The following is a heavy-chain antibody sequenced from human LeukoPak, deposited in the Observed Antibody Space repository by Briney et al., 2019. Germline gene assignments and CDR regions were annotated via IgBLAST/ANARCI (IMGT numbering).Heavy chain of an antibody. CDR3: ARGSRAGYNLEPFDY. CDR2: IYYSWCT. Sequence: SETLSLTCTVSGRYMSIYYWSWIRQPPGKGLDWMGYIYYSWCTKHNPSLKSRVTISVHTSKHHFSLTLSSVTAADTAVYYCARGSRAGYNLEPFDYLGQGTLVTVSS. D-gene: IGHD5-24*01. J-gene: IGHJ4*02. CDR1: GRYMSIYY. V-gene: IGHV4-59*08.